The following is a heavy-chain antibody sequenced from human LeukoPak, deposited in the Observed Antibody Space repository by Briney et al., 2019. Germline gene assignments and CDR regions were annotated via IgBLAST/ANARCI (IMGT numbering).Heavy chain of an antibody. V-gene: IGHV3-23*01. CDR2: ISGSGGST. CDR1: GFTFSSYA. Sequence: PGGSLRLSYAASGFTFSSYAMSWVRQAPGKGLEWVSAISGSGGSTYYADSVKGRFTISRDNSKNTLYLQMNSLRAEDTAVYYCAKDVGYSYGGYYYYYYGMDVWGQGTTVTVSS. J-gene: IGHJ6*02. CDR3: AKDVGYSYGGYYYYYYGMDV. D-gene: IGHD5-18*01.